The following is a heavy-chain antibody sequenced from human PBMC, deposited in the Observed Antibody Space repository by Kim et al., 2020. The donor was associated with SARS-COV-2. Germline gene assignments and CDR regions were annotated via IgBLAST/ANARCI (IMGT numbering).Heavy chain of an antibody. CDR1: GFTFTSSA. CDR2: IVVGSGNT. V-gene: IGHV1-58*02. CDR3: AARNGDYDFWSGYFADYYYGMDV. J-gene: IGHJ6*02. D-gene: IGHD3-3*01. Sequence: SVKVSCKASGFTFTSSAMQWVRQARGQRLEWIGWIVVGSGNTNYAQKFQERVTITRDMSTSTAYMELSSLRSEDTAMYYCAARNGDYDFWSGYFADYYYGMDVWGQGTTVTVSS.